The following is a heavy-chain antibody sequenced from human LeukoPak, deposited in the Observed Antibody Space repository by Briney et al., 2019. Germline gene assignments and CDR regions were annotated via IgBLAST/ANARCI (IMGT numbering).Heavy chain of an antibody. CDR2: IYYTGNT. Sequence: SETLSLTCAVSGASISGSGYYLGWIRQSPGKGLEWIGNIYYTGNTYYNASLQSRVTISIDTSENQFSLRLNSVTAADTATYYCVKSGGYGLIDYWGPGTLVTVSS. CDR1: GASISGSGYY. D-gene: IGHD1-26*01. CDR3: VKSGGYGLIDY. J-gene: IGHJ4*02. V-gene: IGHV4-39*01.